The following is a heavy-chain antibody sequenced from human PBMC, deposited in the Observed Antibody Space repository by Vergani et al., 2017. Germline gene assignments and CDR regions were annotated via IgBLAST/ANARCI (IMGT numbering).Heavy chain of an antibody. D-gene: IGHD2-15*01. V-gene: IGHV3-11*05. J-gene: IGHJ6*02. CDR2: ISRSSSYT. CDR1: GFTFSDYY. CDR3: ARVEGYCSGGSCYPMYYYGMDV. Sequence: QVQLVESGGGLVKPGGSLRLSCAASGFTFSDYYMSWIRQAPGKGLEWVSYISRSSSYTNYADSVKGRFNLSRDNAKNSLYLQMNSLRAEDTGVYYCARVEGYCSGGSCYPMYYYGMDVWGQGTTVTVSS.